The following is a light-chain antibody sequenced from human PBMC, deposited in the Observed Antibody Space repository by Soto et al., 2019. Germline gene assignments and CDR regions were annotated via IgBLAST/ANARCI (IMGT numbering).Light chain of an antibody. Sequence: DIQMTQSPSTLSASVGDRVTITCRASQSISSWLALYQQKPGKAPKLLIYQASSLETGVPSRFSGSASGTDFTLTISSLQPDDFATYFCQQYKSYPYTFGQETKVEIK. CDR1: QSISSW. J-gene: IGKJ2*01. CDR3: QQYKSYPYT. CDR2: QAS. V-gene: IGKV1-5*03.